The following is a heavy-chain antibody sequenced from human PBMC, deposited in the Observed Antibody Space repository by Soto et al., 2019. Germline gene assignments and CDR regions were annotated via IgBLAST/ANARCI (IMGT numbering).Heavy chain of an antibody. CDR1: GFTFSSYA. CDR3: AKFGFLTSLRFLEWLSLPFDY. J-gene: IGHJ4*02. Sequence: GGSLRLSCAASGFTFSSYAMSWVRQAPGKGLEWVSAISGSGGSTYYADSVKGRFTISRDNSKNTLYLQMNSLRAEDTAVYYCAKFGFLTSLRFLEWLSLPFDYWGQGTLVTVSS. D-gene: IGHD3-3*01. CDR2: ISGSGGST. V-gene: IGHV3-23*01.